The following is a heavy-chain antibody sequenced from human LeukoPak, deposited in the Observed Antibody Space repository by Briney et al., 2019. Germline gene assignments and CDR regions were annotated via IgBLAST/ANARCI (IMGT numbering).Heavy chain of an antibody. CDR2: INHSGST. Sequence: PSETLSLTCAVYVGSFSGYYWSWIRQPPGKGLEWIGEINHSGSTNYNPSLKSRVTISVDTSKNQFSLKLSSLTAADTAVYYCARRRRIVGATPGAFDIWGQGTMVTVSS. V-gene: IGHV4-34*01. CDR3: ARRRRIVGATPGAFDI. D-gene: IGHD1-26*01. CDR1: VGSFSGYY. J-gene: IGHJ3*02.